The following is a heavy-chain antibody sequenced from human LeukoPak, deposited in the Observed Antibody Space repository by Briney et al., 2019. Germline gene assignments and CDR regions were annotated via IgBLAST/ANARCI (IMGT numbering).Heavy chain of an antibody. J-gene: IGHJ4*02. CDR1: GFTLSNYG. V-gene: IGHV3-33*01. Sequence: PGGPLRLSCAASGFTLSNYGMHWVRPAPGKGRAWVAVIWYDGSNKYYADSVKGRFTISRDNSKNTLYLQMNSLRAEDTAVYYCARDVGILTGPTNSHFDFWGQGTLVTVSS. CDR2: IWYDGSNK. CDR3: ARDVGILTGPTNSHFDF. D-gene: IGHD3-9*01.